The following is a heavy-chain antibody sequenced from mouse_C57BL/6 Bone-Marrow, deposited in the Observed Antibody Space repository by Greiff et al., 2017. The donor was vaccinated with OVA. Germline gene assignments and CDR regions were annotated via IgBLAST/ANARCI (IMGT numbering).Heavy chain of an antibody. CDR2: IDPSDSYT. CDR1: GYTFTSYW. J-gene: IGHJ3*01. Sequence: QVQLKQPGAELVKPGASVKLSCKASGYTFTSYWMQWVKQRPGQGLEWIGEIDPSDSYTKYNQKFKGKATLTVDTSASTAYMQLNSLTSEDSAVYYCASAVFAYWGQGTLVTVSA. CDR3: ASAVFAY. V-gene: IGHV1-50*01.